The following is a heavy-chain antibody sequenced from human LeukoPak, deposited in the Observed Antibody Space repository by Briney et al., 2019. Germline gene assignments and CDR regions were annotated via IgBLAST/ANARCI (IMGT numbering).Heavy chain of an antibody. V-gene: IGHV3-7*01. CDR1: GFSFSSYW. D-gene: IGHD6-19*01. Sequence: GGSLRLSCVGSGFSFSSYWMTWDRQAPGKGLEWVANIKQDGSETYYVDSVKGRFTIYRDNAENSVYMQMNSLRAEDTAVYYCARAGQWPAPQQIDYWGHGTLVTVSS. CDR2: IKQDGSET. J-gene: IGHJ4*01. CDR3: ARAGQWPAPQQIDY.